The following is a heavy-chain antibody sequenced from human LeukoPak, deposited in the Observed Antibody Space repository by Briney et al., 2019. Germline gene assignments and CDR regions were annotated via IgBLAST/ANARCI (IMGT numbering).Heavy chain of an antibody. CDR3: ARAPIAVAANWFDP. CDR2: INPNSGGT. J-gene: IGHJ5*02. Sequence: SVKVSCKASGYTFTGYYMHWVLQAPGQGLEWMGWINPNSGGTNYAQKFQGRVTMTRDTSISTAYMELSRLRSDDTAVYYCARAPIAVAANWFDPWGQGTLVTVSS. D-gene: IGHD6-19*01. V-gene: IGHV1-2*02. CDR1: GYTFTGYY.